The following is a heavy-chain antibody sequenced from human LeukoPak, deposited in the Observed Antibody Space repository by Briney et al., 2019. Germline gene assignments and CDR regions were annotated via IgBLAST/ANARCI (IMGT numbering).Heavy chain of an antibody. CDR2: ISWDGGST. Sequence: GGPLRLSCAASGFTFYDYAMHWVRHAPGKGLEWVSRISWDGGSTYYADSVKGRFTIYRDNSKNSLYLQMNGLRAEDTALYYCAKGYSYGYPDYYYMDVWGKGTTVTVSS. J-gene: IGHJ6*03. CDR3: AKGYSYGYPDYYYMDV. CDR1: GFTFYDYA. V-gene: IGHV3-43D*03. D-gene: IGHD5-18*01.